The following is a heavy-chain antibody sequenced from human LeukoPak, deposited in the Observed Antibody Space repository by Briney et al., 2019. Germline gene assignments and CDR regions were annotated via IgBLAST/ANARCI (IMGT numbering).Heavy chain of an antibody. CDR2: IWYGGSNK. CDR1: GFTSSSYG. CDR3: AKDRPYDSSA. J-gene: IGHJ4*02. D-gene: IGHD3-22*01. Sequence: PGGSLRLSCAASGFTSSSYGMHWVRQAPGKGLEWVAVIWYGGSNKYYADSVKGRFTISRDNSKNTLYLQMNSLRAEDTAVYYCAKDRPYDSSAGGQGTLVTVSS. V-gene: IGHV3-33*06.